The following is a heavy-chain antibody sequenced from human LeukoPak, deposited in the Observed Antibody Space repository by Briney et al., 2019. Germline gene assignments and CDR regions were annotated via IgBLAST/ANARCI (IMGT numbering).Heavy chain of an antibody. J-gene: IGHJ4*02. CDR3: ARVPVVASFDY. V-gene: IGHV3-23*01. CDR2: NSGVTYNT. Sequence: GGSLRLSCAASGFSFSSYAMSWVRQAPGKGLEWVSHNSGVTYNTYYADSVKGRFTISRDNSKNTLYLQMNSLRAEDTAVYYCARVPVVASFDYWGQGTLVTVSS. CDR1: GFSFSSYA. D-gene: IGHD2-21*01.